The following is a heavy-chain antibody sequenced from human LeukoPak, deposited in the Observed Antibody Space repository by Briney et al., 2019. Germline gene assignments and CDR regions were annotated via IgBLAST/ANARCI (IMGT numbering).Heavy chain of an antibody. V-gene: IGHV4-4*07. Sequence: SETLSLTCTVSGAPISSYYWSWIRQPAGKGLEWIGRIHISGSTYYNPSLKSRVTMSADTSKNQLSLKLSSVTAADTAVYYCASVDAPYSSSWHDAFDIWGQGTMVTVSS. CDR3: ASVDAPYSSSWHDAFDI. D-gene: IGHD6-13*01. CDR1: GAPISSYY. CDR2: IHISGST. J-gene: IGHJ3*02.